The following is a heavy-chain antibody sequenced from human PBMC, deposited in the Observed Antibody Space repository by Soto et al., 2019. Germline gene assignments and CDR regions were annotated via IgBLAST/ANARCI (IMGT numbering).Heavy chain of an antibody. D-gene: IGHD3-22*01. V-gene: IGHV1-69*01. CDR1: GGTLSSYG. Sequence: QVQLVQSGAEVKKPGSSVKVSCKASGGTLSSYGINWVRQAPGQGLEWMGGVIPLFGAANYAQKFQGRVTITADASTNIVYMELSSPRSEDTAVYYCAREQHDPYDSSGYYFNWFDPWGQGTLVTVSS. CDR3: AREQHDPYDSSGYYFNWFDP. J-gene: IGHJ5*02. CDR2: VIPLFGAA.